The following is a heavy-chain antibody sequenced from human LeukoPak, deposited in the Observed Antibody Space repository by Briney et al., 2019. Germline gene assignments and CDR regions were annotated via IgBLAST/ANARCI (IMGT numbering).Heavy chain of an antibody. J-gene: IGHJ4*02. V-gene: IGHV1-18*04. D-gene: IGHD6-19*01. Sequence: ASVKVSCKASGYTFTGYYMHWVRQAPGQGLEWMGWISTYNGDTNYAQSFQGRVTMTTDTSTSTAYMELRSLRSDDTAVYYCTRDPSNTSGWYIYFDYWGQGTPVTVSP. CDR2: ISTYNGDT. CDR3: TRDPSNTSGWYIYFDY. CDR1: GYTFTGYY.